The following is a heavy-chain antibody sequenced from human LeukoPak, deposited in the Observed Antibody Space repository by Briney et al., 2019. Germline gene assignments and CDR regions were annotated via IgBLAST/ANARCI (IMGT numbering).Heavy chain of an antibody. J-gene: IGHJ5*02. D-gene: IGHD1-20*01. CDR3: AKQGITGTGWFDP. CDR2: ISWNSGSI. CDR1: GFTFDDYA. Sequence: GRSLRLSCAASGFTFDDYAMHWVRQAPGKGLEWVSGISWNSGSIGYADSVKDRFTISRDNAKNSLYLQMNSLRAEDTALYYCAKQGITGTGWFDPWGQGTLVTVSS. V-gene: IGHV3-9*01.